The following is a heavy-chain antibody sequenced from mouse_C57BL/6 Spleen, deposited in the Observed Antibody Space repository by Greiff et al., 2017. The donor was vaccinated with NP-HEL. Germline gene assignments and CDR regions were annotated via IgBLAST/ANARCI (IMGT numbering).Heavy chain of an antibody. CDR3: ARNYYGSSYEFAY. V-gene: IGHV2-2*01. J-gene: IGHJ3*01. CDR2: IWSGGST. Sequence: QVQLKESGPGLVQPSQSLSITCTVSGFSLTSYGVHWVRQSPGKGLEWLGVIWSGGSTDYNAAFISRLSTSKDNSKSQVLFKMNSLQADDTARYYCARNYYGSSYEFAYWGQGTLVTVSA. D-gene: IGHD1-1*01. CDR1: GFSLTSYG.